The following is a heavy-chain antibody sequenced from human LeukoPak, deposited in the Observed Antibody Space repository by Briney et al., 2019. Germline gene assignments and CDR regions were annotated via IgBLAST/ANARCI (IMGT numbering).Heavy chain of an antibody. D-gene: IGHD1-1*01. CDR1: GGSISSYY. CDR2: IHYSGST. J-gene: IGHJ6*03. V-gene: IGHV4-59*01. Sequence: SETLSLTCTVSGGSISSYYWSWIRQPPGKGLVWIGYIHYSGSTNYNPSLKSRVTVSVDTSNNQFSLKLSSVTAADTAVYYCARVSWFPGTSYYYMDVWGKGTTVTVSS. CDR3: ARVSWFPGTSYYYMDV.